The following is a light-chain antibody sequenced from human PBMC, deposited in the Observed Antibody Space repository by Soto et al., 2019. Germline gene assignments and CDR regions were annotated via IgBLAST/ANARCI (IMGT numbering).Light chain of an antibody. CDR1: QSISSY. Sequence: DIQMTQSPSSLSASVGERATITCRASQSISSYLNWYQQKPGKAPKLLIYAASSLQSGVPSRFSGSGSGTDFTLTISSLQPEDFPTYYWQQSYSTPPTFGQGTKVEIK. CDR3: QQSYSTPPT. J-gene: IGKJ1*01. CDR2: AAS. V-gene: IGKV1-39*01.